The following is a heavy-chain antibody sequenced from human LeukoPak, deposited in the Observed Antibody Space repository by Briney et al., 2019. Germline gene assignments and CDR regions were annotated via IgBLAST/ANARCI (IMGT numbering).Heavy chain of an antibody. CDR3: ASNIAAAVDY. J-gene: IGHJ4*02. CDR1: GGSISSSSYY. D-gene: IGHD6-13*01. V-gene: IGHV4-61*02. Sequence: SETLSLTCTVSGGSISSSSYYWSWIRQPAGKGLEWIGRIYTSGSTNYNPSLKSRVTMSVDTSKNQFSLKLSSVTAADTAVYYCASNIAAAVDYWGQGTLVTVSS. CDR2: IYTSGST.